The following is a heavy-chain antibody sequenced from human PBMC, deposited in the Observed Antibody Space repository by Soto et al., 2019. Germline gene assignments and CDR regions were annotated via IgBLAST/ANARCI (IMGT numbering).Heavy chain of an antibody. V-gene: IGHV3-53*02. CDR3: AREGASGYSYGSFDY. CDR2: IYSGGST. J-gene: IGHJ4*02. CDR1: GFTVSSNY. D-gene: IGHD5-18*01. Sequence: EAQLVETGGGLIQPGGSLRLSCAASGFTVSSNYMSWVRQAPGKGLEWVSVIYSGGSTYYADSVKGRFTISRDNSKNTLYLQMNSLRAEDMAVYHCAREGASGYSYGSFDYWGQGTLVTVSS.